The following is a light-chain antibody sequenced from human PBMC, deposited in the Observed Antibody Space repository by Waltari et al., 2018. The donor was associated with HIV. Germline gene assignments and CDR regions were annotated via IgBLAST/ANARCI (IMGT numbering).Light chain of an antibody. CDR2: QNS. J-gene: IGLJ3*02. V-gene: IGLV1-40*01. Sequence: QSVLTQPPSVSGAPGQRITISCTGRGTNLGSNYAVNWYQQLPGRAPRPLISQNSNRPSGVPDRFSGSKSDTSASLVITGLQADDEAIYYCQSFDNSLRGSVFAGGTKLTVL. CDR1: GTNLGSNYA. CDR3: QSFDNSLRGSV.